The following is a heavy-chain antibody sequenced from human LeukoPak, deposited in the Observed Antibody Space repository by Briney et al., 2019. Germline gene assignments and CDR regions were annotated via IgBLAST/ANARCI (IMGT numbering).Heavy chain of an antibody. D-gene: IGHD5-12*01. CDR3: ARQNGVATDPPFFDY. J-gene: IGHJ4*02. Sequence: GESLKISCKGSGYSFTSYWIGWVRQMPGKGLEWMGIIYPGDSDTRYSPSFQGQVTISADKSISTAYLQWSSLKASDTAMYYCARQNGVATDPPFFDYWGQETLVTVSS. V-gene: IGHV5-51*01. CDR1: GYSFTSYW. CDR2: IYPGDSDT.